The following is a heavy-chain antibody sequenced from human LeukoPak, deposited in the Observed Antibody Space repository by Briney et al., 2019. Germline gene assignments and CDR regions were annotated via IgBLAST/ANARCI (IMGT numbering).Heavy chain of an antibody. V-gene: IGHV1-18*01. CDR1: GYTFTSYG. Sequence: ASVKVSCKASGYTFTSYGISWVRQAPGQGLEWMGWISAYNGNTSYAQKLQGRVTMTTDTSTSTAYMELRSLRSDDTAVYYCARVYSGYDSVYFDYWGQGTLVTVSS. CDR2: ISAYNGNT. D-gene: IGHD5-12*01. CDR3: ARVYSGYDSVYFDY. J-gene: IGHJ4*02.